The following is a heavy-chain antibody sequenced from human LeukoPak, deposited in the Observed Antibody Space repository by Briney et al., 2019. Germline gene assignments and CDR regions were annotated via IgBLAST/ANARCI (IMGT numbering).Heavy chain of an antibody. V-gene: IGHV1-18*01. CDR2: ISAYNGNT. Sequence: ASVKVSCKASGYTFTSYGISWVRQAPGQGLEWMGWISAYNGNTNYAQKLQGRVTMTTDTSTSTAYMELRSLRSDDTAVYYCARDKTGYSYGPRGTPFDYWGQGTLVTVSS. CDR1: GYTFTSYG. CDR3: ARDKTGYSYGPRGTPFDY. D-gene: IGHD5-18*01. J-gene: IGHJ4*02.